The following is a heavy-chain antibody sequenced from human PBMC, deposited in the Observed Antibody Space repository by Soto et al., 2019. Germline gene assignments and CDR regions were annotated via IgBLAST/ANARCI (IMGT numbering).Heavy chain of an antibody. Sequence: QVQLVQSGAEVKKPGASVKVSCKPSGYPFTSYHVNWVRQAPGQGLEWMGWMNPDSGSTDYALKFQGRLTMTRNNSMSTAYLELRSLTSEDTAIYSCARGRFISKGYDSGWYTAHWCQGNQVSGSS. CDR2: MNPDSGST. V-gene: IGHV1-8*01. CDR3: ARGRFISKGYDSGWYTAH. J-gene: IGHJ4*02. CDR1: GYPFTSYH. D-gene: IGHD6-19*01.